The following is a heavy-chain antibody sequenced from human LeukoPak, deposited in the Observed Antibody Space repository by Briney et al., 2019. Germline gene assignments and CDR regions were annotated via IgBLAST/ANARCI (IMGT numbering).Heavy chain of an antibody. V-gene: IGHV3-7*01. CDR3: VRWGARSGIGNS. Sequence: LSGGSLRLSCVASGFTFSGHWMSWVRQAPGKGLEWVAHIKADGSGIYYVASVKGRFTISRDNAKSSLSLQLNSLRADDTAVYYCVRWGARSGIGNSWGQGTLVTVSS. CDR1: GFTFSGHW. J-gene: IGHJ4*02. D-gene: IGHD3-10*01. CDR2: IKADGSGI.